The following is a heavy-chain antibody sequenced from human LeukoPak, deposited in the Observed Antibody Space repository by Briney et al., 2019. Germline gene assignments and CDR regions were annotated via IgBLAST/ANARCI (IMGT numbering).Heavy chain of an antibody. V-gene: IGHV3-23*01. CDR2: ISGIGGST. J-gene: IGHJ4*02. CDR1: GFTFSSYA. CDR3: AKISPYEMTTVTYYFDY. Sequence: GGSLRLSCAASGFTFSSYAMSWVRQAPGKGLEWVSAISGIGGSTYYADSVKGRFTISRDNSKNTLYLQMNSLRAEDTAVYYCAKISPYEMTTVTYYFDYWGQGTLVTVSS. D-gene: IGHD4-17*01.